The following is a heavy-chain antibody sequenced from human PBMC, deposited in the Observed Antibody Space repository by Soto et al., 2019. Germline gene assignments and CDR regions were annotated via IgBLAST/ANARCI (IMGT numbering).Heavy chain of an antibody. V-gene: IGHV1-69*06. D-gene: IGHD3-10*01. CDR2: LVPVFGTA. CDR1: GGTFSSLA. CDR3: ARSPGVFDS. Sequence: QVQLVQSGAEGKKPGSSVKVSCKASGGTFSSLAISWVRQAPGQGLEWMGGLVPVFGTANYAQKFQDRVTITADKSTSTSYMELSSLRSEDTAVYYCARSPGVFDSWGQGTLVTVSS. J-gene: IGHJ4*02.